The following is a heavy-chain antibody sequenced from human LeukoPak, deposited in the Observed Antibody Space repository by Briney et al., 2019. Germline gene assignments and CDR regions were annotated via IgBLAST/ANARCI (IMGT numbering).Heavy chain of an antibody. D-gene: IGHD3-3*02. Sequence: GGSLRLSCAASGFTFSSYAMHWVRQAPGKGLEWVAVISYDGSNKYYADSVKGRFTISRDNAKNSLNLQMNSLRAEDTAVYYCASRAHFWSGPGGWGRGTLVTVSS. J-gene: IGHJ4*02. CDR3: ASRAHFWSGPGG. V-gene: IGHV3-30-3*01. CDR1: GFTFSSYA. CDR2: ISYDGSNK.